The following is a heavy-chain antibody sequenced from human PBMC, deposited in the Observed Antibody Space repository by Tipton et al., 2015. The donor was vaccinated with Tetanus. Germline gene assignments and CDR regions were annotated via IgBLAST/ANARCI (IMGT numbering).Heavy chain of an antibody. V-gene: IGHV1-69*06. J-gene: IGHJ5*01. D-gene: IGHD1-26*01. CDR1: GGTFSTFA. CDR2: LSPLFGKT. Sequence: QLVQSGPEVKKSGSSVTVSCKASGGTFSTFAIHWVRQAPGQGLEWMGGLSPLFGKTNYAQKFQDRLTITADTSTNTAYMELRGLRSDDTAIYYCLRHLVGAVPKGYNWFDPWGQGTLVTVSS. CDR3: LRHLVGAVPKGYNWFDP.